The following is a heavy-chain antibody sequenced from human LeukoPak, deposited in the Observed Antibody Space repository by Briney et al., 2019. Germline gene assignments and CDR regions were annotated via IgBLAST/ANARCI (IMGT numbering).Heavy chain of an antibody. CDR1: GYTFTSNY. Sequence: EASVKVSCKAFGYTFTSNYMHWVRQAPGQGPEWMGVISPSGGSTTHAQKFQGRLTLTRDMSASTDYLELSSLRSEDTAVYYCARDNSVRDEAWWFNPWGQGTLVTVSS. CDR2: ISPSGGST. CDR3: ARDNSVRDEAWWFNP. V-gene: IGHV1-46*01. D-gene: IGHD5-24*01. J-gene: IGHJ5*02.